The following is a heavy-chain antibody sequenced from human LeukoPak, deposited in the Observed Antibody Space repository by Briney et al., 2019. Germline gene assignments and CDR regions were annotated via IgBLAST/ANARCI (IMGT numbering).Heavy chain of an antibody. Sequence: GGSLRLSCAASGFTFSNYGMHWVRQAPGKGLEWVVVISHDGSNNNYADSVKGRFTISRDNSKNTLYLQMNSLRAEDTAVYYCARSSVAGSDYWGQGTLVTVSS. J-gene: IGHJ4*02. CDR2: ISHDGSNN. V-gene: IGHV3-30*03. CDR3: ARSSVAGSDY. D-gene: IGHD6-19*01. CDR1: GFTFSNYG.